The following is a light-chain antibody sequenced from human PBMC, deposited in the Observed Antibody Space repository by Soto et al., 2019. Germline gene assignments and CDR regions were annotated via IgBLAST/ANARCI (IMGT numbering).Light chain of an antibody. J-gene: IGLJ3*02. V-gene: IGLV6-57*03. CDR1: SGSIASNY. CDR3: QSYDSSNFWV. CDR2: EDN. Sequence: NFMLTQPHSVSESPGKTVTISCTRSSGSIASNYVQWYQQRPGSAPTTVIYEDNQRPSGVPDRFSGSIDSSSNSASLTISXXXTEDEADYYCQSYDSSNFWVXGGGTKLTVL.